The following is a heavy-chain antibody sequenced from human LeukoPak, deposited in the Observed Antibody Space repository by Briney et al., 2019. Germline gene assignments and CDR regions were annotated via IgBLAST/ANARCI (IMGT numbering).Heavy chain of an antibody. CDR3: ARDMELTTGDAFDI. D-gene: IGHD1-7*01. V-gene: IGHV1-69*06. Sequence: SVKVSCKASGGTFSSYAISWVRQAPGQGLEWMGGIIPIFGTANYAQKFQGRVTITADKSTSTAYMELSGLRSEDTAVYYCARDMELTTGDAFDIWGQGTMVTVSS. J-gene: IGHJ3*02. CDR2: IIPIFGTA. CDR1: GGTFSSYA.